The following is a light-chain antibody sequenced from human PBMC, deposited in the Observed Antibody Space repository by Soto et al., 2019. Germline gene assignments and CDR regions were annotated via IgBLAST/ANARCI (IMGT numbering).Light chain of an antibody. CDR3: SSYTSSSTPVV. J-gene: IGLJ2*01. CDR2: EVS. CDR1: SSDVGGYNY. V-gene: IGLV2-14*01. Sequence: QSALTQPASVSGSPGQSITISCTGTSSDVGGYNYVSWYQQHPGKAPKLMIYEVSNRPSGVSNRFSGSKSGNTASLTISGLQAKDEADDYCSSYTSSSTPVVFGGGTKLTVL.